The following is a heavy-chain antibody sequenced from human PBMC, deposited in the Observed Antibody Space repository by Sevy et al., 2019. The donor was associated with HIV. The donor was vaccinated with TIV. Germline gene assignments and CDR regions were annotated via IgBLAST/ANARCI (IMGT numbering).Heavy chain of an antibody. J-gene: IGHJ5*02. Sequence: GGSLRLSCAASGFTFSSYAMHWVRQAPGKGLEWVADIIYDGSKKYYADSVKGRSTISRDNSKNTPYLQMNSMRAEDTAVYYCARDQHDYAGNVRTGWFDPWGQGTLVTVSS. CDR3: ARDQHDYAGNVRTGWFDP. D-gene: IGHD4-17*01. CDR1: GFTFSSYA. CDR2: IIYDGSKK. V-gene: IGHV3-30-3*01.